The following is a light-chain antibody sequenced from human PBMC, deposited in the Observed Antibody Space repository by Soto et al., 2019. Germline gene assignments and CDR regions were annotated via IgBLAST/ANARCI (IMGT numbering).Light chain of an antibody. CDR3: QQYEALWT. J-gene: IGKJ1*01. CDR1: QRINSW. V-gene: IGKV1-5*01. Sequence: DIQMTQSPSTLSASVGDRVTITCRASQRINSWLAWYQQKPGKAPNLLIYDASTLESGVPSRFSGSGSGTEFTLTITSLQPGDLATYYCQQYEALWTFGQGTKVDIK. CDR2: DAS.